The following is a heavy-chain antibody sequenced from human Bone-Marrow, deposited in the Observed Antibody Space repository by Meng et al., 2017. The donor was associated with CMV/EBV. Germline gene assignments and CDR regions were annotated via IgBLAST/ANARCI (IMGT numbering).Heavy chain of an antibody. D-gene: IGHD3-22*01. CDR2: MNPNSGNT. Sequence: ASVKVSCKASGYTFTSYDINWVRQATGQGLEWMGWMNPNSGNTGYAQKFRGRVTITRNTSISTAYMELSSLRSEDTAVYYCARITMIVVVPYYFDYWGQGTLVTVSS. V-gene: IGHV1-8*03. CDR1: GYTFTSYD. CDR3: ARITMIVVVPYYFDY. J-gene: IGHJ4*02.